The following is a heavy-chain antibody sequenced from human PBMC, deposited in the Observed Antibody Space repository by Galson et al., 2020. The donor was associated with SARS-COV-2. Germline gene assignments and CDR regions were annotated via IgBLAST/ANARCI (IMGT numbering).Heavy chain of an antibody. D-gene: IGHD3-9*01. V-gene: IGHV4-39*01. CDR1: GGSISSSSYY. Sequence: SETLSLTCTVSGGSISSSSYYWGWIRQPPGKGLEWIGSIYYSGSTYYNPSLKSRVTISVDTSKNQFSLKLSSVTAADTAVYYCARQGVLRYFDWSYYYHGMDVWGQGTTVTVSS. CDR3: ARQGVLRYFDWSYYYHGMDV. J-gene: IGHJ6*02. CDR2: IYYSGST.